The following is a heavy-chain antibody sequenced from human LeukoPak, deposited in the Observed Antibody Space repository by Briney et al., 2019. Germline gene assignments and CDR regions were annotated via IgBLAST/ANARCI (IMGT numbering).Heavy chain of an antibody. V-gene: IGHV3-9*01. J-gene: IGHJ5*02. CDR1: GFTFDDYA. CDR3: ALCNETRDWFDP. Sequence: GKSLRLSCAASGFTFDDYAMHWVRQAPGKGLEWVSGISSNSGSMGYADSVKGRFTISRDNAKNSLYLQMNSLRAEDTALYYCALCNETRDWFDPWGQGTLVTVSS. CDR2: ISSNSGSM.